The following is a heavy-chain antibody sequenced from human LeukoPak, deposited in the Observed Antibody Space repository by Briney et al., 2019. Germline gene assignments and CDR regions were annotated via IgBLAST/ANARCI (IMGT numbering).Heavy chain of an antibody. CDR1: DGSIRISRYY. CDR3: ASSSGYSSGWYLTPNPYYFDY. Sequence: PADTLSLTCTVFDGSIRISRYYWGWIRQPPGKGVEWLWRIFYSGSTYYNPSLKSRVTISVATSKNQFSLKLSSVTAADTAVYYCASSSGYSSGWYLTPNPYYFDYWGQGTLVTVSS. D-gene: IGHD6-19*01. CDR2: IFYSGST. J-gene: IGHJ4*02. V-gene: IGHV4-39*01.